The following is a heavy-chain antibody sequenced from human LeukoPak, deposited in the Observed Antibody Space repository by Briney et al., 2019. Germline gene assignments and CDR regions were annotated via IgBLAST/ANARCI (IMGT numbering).Heavy chain of an antibody. Sequence: SVKVSCKTSGGTFNNSAISWVRQAPGQGLEWLGGIMPLFGTAGYTQKFQGRVTITKDESTRTVYLELTSLTSDDTAVYYCARDVHGDYGSGWFDPWGQGTLASVSS. CDR3: ARDVHGDYGSGWFDP. J-gene: IGHJ5*02. V-gene: IGHV1-69*05. CDR2: IMPLFGTA. D-gene: IGHD4-17*01. CDR1: GGTFNNSA.